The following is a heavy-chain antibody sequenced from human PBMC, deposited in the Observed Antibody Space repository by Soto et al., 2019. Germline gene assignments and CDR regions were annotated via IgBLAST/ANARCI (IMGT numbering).Heavy chain of an antibody. CDR3: AKGDMTTFLGCSFDP. CDR1: GFTFSSYA. D-gene: IGHD3-16*01. V-gene: IGHV3-23*01. CDR2: ISGSGGST. Sequence: GGSLRLSCAASGFTFSSYAMNWVRQAPGKGLEWVSGISGSGGSTYNADSVKGRFTISRDNSKDTLYLQMNTLRAEDTAVYYCAKGDMTTFLGCSFDPWGQGTLVTVSS. J-gene: IGHJ5*02.